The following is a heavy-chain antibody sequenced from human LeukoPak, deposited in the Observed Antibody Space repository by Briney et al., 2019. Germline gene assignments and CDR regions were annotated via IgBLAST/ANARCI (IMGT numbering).Heavy chain of an antibody. J-gene: IGHJ4*02. CDR1: GYTFTSYD. D-gene: IGHD6-19*01. V-gene: IGHV7-4-1*02. CDR3: AREGSSGWLSYFDY. CDR2: INTNTGNP. Sequence: ASVKVSCKASGYTFTSYDINWVRQAPGQGLEWMGWINTNTGNPTYAQGFTGRFVFSLDTSVSTAYLQISSLKAEDTAVYYCAREGSSGWLSYFDYWGQGTLVTVSS.